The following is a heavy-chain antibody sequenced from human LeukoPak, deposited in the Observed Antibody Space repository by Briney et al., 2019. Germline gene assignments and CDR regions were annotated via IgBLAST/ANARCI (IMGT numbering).Heavy chain of an antibody. CDR2: IRYDGSNK. D-gene: IGHD6-13*01. V-gene: IGHV3-30*02. CDR3: AREVVSSSWYNYYYYGMDV. CDR1: GFTFSDYG. J-gene: IGHJ6*02. Sequence: GGSLRLSCAASGFTFSDYGMHWVRQAPGKGLEWVAFIRYDGSNKYYADSVKGRFTISRDNSKNTLYLQMNSLRAEDTAVYYCAREVVSSSWYNYYYYGMDVWGQGTTVTVSS.